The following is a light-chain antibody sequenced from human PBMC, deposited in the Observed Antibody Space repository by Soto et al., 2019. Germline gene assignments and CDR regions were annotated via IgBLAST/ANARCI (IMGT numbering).Light chain of an antibody. J-gene: IGLJ1*01. CDR3: SSYRRGSTYV. CDR2: DVT. Sequence: QSALTQPASVSGSPGQSITVSCTGTSSDVGGYNYVSWYQQHPGKAPRLMIYDVTNRPSGVSNRFSGSKSGNTASQTISGLQAEDEADYYCSSYRRGSTYVFGTGTKLTVL. CDR1: SSDVGGYNY. V-gene: IGLV2-14*01.